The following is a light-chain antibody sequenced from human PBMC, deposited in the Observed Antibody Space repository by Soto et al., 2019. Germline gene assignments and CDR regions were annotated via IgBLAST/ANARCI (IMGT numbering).Light chain of an antibody. Sequence: EIVLTQSPATLSLSPGERATLSCRASQSVSSYLACYQQKPGQAPRRLIYDASNRATGIAARFSGSGSGTDFTLTISSLEPEDSAVYYCQQRSNWPLTFGGGTKVEIK. CDR3: QQRSNWPLT. CDR2: DAS. J-gene: IGKJ4*01. CDR1: QSVSSY. V-gene: IGKV3-11*01.